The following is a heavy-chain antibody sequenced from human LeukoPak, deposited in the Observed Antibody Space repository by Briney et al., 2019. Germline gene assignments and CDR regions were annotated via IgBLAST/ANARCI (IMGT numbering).Heavy chain of an antibody. Sequence: SETLSLTCTVSGGSISSYYWSWIRQPPGKGLEWIGYIYYSGSTNYNPSLKSRVTISVDTSKNQFSLKLSSVTAADTAVYYCARHRSRPYFDYWGQGTLVTVSS. J-gene: IGHJ4*02. V-gene: IGHV4-59*08. CDR1: GGSISSYY. CDR3: ARHRSRPYFDY. CDR2: IYYSGST.